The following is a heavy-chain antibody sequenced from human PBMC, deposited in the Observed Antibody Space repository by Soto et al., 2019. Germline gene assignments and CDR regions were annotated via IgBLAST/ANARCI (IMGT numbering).Heavy chain of an antibody. J-gene: IGHJ1*01. V-gene: IGHV3-7*01. CDR3: ARVRPTGGWIAEYFQH. CDR1: GFTFSSYW. Sequence: EVPLVESGGGLVQPGGSLRLSCAASGFTFSSYWMSWVRQAPGKGLEWVANIKQDGSEKYYVDSVKGRFTISRDNAKNSLYLQMNSLRAEDTAVYYCARVRPTGGWIAEYFQHWGQGTLVTVSS. CDR2: IKQDGSEK. D-gene: IGHD4-4*01.